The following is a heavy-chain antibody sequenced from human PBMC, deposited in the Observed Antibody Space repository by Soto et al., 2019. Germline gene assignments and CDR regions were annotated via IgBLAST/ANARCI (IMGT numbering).Heavy chain of an antibody. CDR1: GGTFSSYG. CDR2: IIPFLGTT. J-gene: IGHJ4*02. CDR3: AREGYTSSSIHSFLDS. D-gene: IGHD6-6*01. Sequence: ASVKVSCKASGGTFSSYGISWVRQAPGQGLEWMGRIIPFLGTTNYAQNLQDRLTVTADTSTNTAFMELSSLRSDGTAVYYCAREGYTSSSIHSFLDSWGQGTLVTVSS. V-gene: IGHV1-69*10.